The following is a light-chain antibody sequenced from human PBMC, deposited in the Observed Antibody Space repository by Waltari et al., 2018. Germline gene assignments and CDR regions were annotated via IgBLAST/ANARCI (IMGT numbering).Light chain of an antibody. Sequence: EIVLTQSPGTLSLSQGERATLSCRASQSVSSSYLAWYQQKPGQAPRLLIYGASSRFTGIPDRFSGSGSGTDFTLTISRLEPEDFAVYYCQQYGSSPWTFGQGTKVEIK. CDR2: GAS. V-gene: IGKV3-20*01. J-gene: IGKJ1*01. CDR3: QQYGSSPWT. CDR1: QSVSSSY.